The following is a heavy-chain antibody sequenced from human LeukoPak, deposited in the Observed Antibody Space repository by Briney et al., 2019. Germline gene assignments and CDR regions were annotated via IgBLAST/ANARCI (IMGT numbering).Heavy chain of an antibody. CDR3: VREAGGITMIVGAFDI. CDR1: GGSISSYY. D-gene: IGHD3-22*01. CDR2: IYTSGST. V-gene: IGHV4-4*07. Sequence: SETLSLTCTVSGGSISSYYWSWIRQPAGKGLEWIGRIYTSGSTNYNPSLKSRVTMSVDTSKNQFSLKLSSVTAADTAVYYCVREAGGITMIVGAFDIWGQGTMVTVSS. J-gene: IGHJ3*02.